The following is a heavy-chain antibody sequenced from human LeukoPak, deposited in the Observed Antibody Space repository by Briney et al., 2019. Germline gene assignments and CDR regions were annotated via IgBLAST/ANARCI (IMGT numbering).Heavy chain of an antibody. CDR2: INWNGGST. J-gene: IGHJ4*02. CDR3: ARGTLKAAATDFDY. D-gene: IGHD6-13*01. CDR1: GFTFDDYG. Sequence: GGSLRLSCAASGFTFDDYGMSWVRQAPGKGLEWVSGINWNGGSTGYADSVKGRFTISRDNAKNSLYLQMNSLRAEDTALYYCARGTLKAAATDFDYWGQGTLVTVSS. V-gene: IGHV3-20*04.